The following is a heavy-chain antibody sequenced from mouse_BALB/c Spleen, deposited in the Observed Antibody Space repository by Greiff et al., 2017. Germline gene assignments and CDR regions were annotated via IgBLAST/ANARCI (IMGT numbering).Heavy chain of an antibody. V-gene: IGHV1-54*01. J-gene: IGHJ2*01. CDR3: ARQGDWEGY. Sequence: QVQLKESGAELVRPGTSVKVSCKASGYAFTNYLIEWVKQRPGQGLEWIGVINPGSGGTNYNEKFKGKSTLTADKSSSTAYMQLSSLTSDDSAVYFCARQGDWEGYWGQGTTLTVSS. CDR2: INPGSGGT. CDR1: GYAFTNYL. D-gene: IGHD4-1*01.